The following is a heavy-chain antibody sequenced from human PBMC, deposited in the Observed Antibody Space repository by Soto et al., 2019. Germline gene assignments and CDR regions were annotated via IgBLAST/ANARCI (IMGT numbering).Heavy chain of an antibody. CDR1: GGTFSSYA. J-gene: IGHJ6*02. Sequence: SVKVSCKASGGTFSSYAISWVRQAPGQGLEWMGGIIPIFGTANYAQKFQGRVTITADKSTSTAYMELSSLRSEDTAVYYCALGGGDGSGSYYKPPSADYYYYYGMDVWGQGTTVTVSS. CDR2: IIPIFGTA. V-gene: IGHV1-69*06. CDR3: ALGGGDGSGSYYKPPSADYYYYYGMDV. D-gene: IGHD3-10*01.